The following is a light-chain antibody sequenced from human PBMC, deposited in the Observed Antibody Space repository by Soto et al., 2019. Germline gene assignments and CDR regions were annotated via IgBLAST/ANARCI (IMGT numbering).Light chain of an antibody. J-gene: IGKJ2*01. Sequence: DIQMTQSPSTLSASVGDRVTITCRASQSISSWFAWYQQKPGKAPKLLIYDASSLESGIPSRFSGSESGTEFTLTISSLHPDDFATYYCQQYNSYSNTFGQGTKLEIK. CDR3: QQYNSYSNT. CDR1: QSISSW. CDR2: DAS. V-gene: IGKV1-5*01.